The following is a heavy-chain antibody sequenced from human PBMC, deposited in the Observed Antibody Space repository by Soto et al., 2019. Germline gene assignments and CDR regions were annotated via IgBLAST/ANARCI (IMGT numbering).Heavy chain of an antibody. Sequence: PGGSLRLSCAASGFTFSSAWMSWVRQAPGKGLEWVGRTKSKTDGGTRDYAAPVKGRFTISRDDSKKTLYLQMNSLKTGDTAVYYCTYLHYDILTGSTWYYFDYWGQGTLVTVSS. D-gene: IGHD3-9*01. V-gene: IGHV3-15*01. CDR3: TYLHYDILTGSTWYYFDY. CDR2: TKSKTDGGTR. J-gene: IGHJ4*02. CDR1: GFTFSSAW.